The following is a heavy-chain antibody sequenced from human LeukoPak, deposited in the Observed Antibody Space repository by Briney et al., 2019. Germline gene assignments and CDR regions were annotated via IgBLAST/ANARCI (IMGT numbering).Heavy chain of an antibody. CDR3: TTGNWGSFSY. J-gene: IGHJ4*02. D-gene: IGHD7-27*01. Sequence: GGSLRLSCAASGFTFSNAWMNWVRQAPGKGLEWIGRIKSKTDGGTRDYAAPVNGRFNITRDDSKHTLYLQVNSPKTEDTAVYYCTTGNWGSFSYWGQGTLVTVSS. CDR1: GFTFSNAW. V-gene: IGHV3-15*01. CDR2: IKSKTDGGTR.